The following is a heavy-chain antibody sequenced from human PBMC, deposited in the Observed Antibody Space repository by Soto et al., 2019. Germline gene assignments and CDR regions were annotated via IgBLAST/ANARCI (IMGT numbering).Heavy chain of an antibody. J-gene: IGHJ1*01. CDR3: AKIRWTISLQDEDAI. CDR2: VIPIFGTP. D-gene: IGHD2-15*01. V-gene: IGHV1-69*06. Sequence: QVQLVQSGAEVKKPGSSVKVSCKSSGGTFGSSAISWVRQAPGQGLEWMGGVIPIFGTPHYAQKFHGRVTITADIPTSTAYLELSSLKSADTAVYYCAKIRWTISLQDEDAIWGQGTLVTVSS. CDR1: GGTFGSSA.